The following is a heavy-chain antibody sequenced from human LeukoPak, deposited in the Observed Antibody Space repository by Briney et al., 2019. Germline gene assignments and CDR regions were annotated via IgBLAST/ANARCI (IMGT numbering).Heavy chain of an antibody. D-gene: IGHD4-17*01. CDR2: IKSSDNSA. CDR3: AKVVGDFNF. V-gene: IGHV3-23*01. Sequence: GGSLRLSCTASGFTFTTYAMSWARQAPGKGLEWVAAIKSSDNSAYYTDSVKGRFTISRDNSKNTLFLQMNSLRAEDTAVYYCAKVVGDFNFWGQGTLVTVSS. CDR1: GFTFTTYA. J-gene: IGHJ4*02.